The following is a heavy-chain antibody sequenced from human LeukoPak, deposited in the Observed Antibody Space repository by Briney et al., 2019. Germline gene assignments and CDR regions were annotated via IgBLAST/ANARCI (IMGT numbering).Heavy chain of an antibody. CDR2: IYSSGST. CDR3: ARESRVSYYKFDY. V-gene: IGHV4-4*07. Sequence: PSETLSLTCTVSGGFISDYYWSWIRQPAGEGLEWIGRIYSSGSTNYNPSLKSRVTMSVDTSKNQFSLKLSSVTAADTAVYYCARESRVSYYKFDYWGQGTLVSVSS. D-gene: IGHD1-26*01. J-gene: IGHJ4*02. CDR1: GGFISDYY.